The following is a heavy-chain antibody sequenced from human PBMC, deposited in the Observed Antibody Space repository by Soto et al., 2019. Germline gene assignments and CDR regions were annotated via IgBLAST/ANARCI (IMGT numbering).Heavy chain of an antibody. J-gene: IGHJ5*02. V-gene: IGHV3-21*01. Sequence: GALRVCCAASGFTFRRFTMNWIRQAPGKGLEWVSTISSNSAYIYYTDALRGRFTISRDNAKNSLHLQMNSLRAEDTAVYYCTRDASRDSSARGWFDPWGPGTLVTVSS. CDR1: GFTFRRFT. CDR2: ISSNSAYI. D-gene: IGHD6-13*01. CDR3: TRDASRDSSARGWFDP.